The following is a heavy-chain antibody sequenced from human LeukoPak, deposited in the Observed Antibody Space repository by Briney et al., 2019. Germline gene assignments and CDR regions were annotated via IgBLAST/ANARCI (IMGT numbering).Heavy chain of an antibody. J-gene: IGHJ4*02. CDR3: SRRYYGDHVLDF. V-gene: IGHV3-73*01. D-gene: IGHD4-17*01. Sequence: GGSLRLSCAAPGFIFRDSAFHWVRQASGNGLEWVGRIRGKPYGYATAYAASVKGRFTVSRDDSQNTAYLQMDSLRTEDTAVYYCSRRYYGDHVLDFWGQGVLVTVSS. CDR1: GFIFRDSA. CDR2: IRGKPYGYAT.